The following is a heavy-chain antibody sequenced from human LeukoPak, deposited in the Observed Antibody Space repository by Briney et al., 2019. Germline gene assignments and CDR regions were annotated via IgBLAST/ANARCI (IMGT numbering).Heavy chain of an antibody. Sequence: SETLSLTCTVSGGSISSGSYYWSWIRQPAGKGLEWIGRIYTSGSTNYNPSLKSRVTISVDTSENQFSLKLSSVTAADTAVYYCARLRYYGSGSYYNEVDYWGQGTLVTVSS. CDR3: ARLRYYGSGSYYNEVDY. V-gene: IGHV4-61*02. D-gene: IGHD3-10*01. CDR2: IYTSGST. CDR1: GGSISSGSYY. J-gene: IGHJ4*02.